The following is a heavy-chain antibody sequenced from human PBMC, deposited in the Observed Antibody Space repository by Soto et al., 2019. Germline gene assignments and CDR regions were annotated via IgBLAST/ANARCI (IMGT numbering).Heavy chain of an antibody. CDR1: GFTFTSCG. J-gene: IGHJ4*02. Sequence: ASTQFSCYAAGFTFTSCGSSCVRQEPGETREEMGWIIAYNGNTNYAQTLQSRVTMSTDTSTNTVSMKLRTVSSDYTAVYYCASVHCSGYPVDYWGQGTLVTVSS. CDR2: IIAYNGNT. CDR3: ASVHCSGYPVDY. V-gene: IGHV1-18*04. D-gene: IGHD2-15*01.